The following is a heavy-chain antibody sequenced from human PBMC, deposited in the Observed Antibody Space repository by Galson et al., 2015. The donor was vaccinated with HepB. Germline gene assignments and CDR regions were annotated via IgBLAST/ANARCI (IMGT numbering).Heavy chain of an antibody. V-gene: IGHV3-30*04. CDR2: TSYDGGNK. CDR3: ARDYRDGGNSGFDY. Sequence: SLRLSCAASGFTFNSYAMHWVRQAPGKGLERVAITSYDGGNKYYADSVRGRFTISRDNSKNTLYLQVNTLRAEDTAVYYCARDYRDGGNSGFDYWGQGTLVTVSS. CDR1: GFTFNSYA. J-gene: IGHJ4*02. D-gene: IGHD4-23*01.